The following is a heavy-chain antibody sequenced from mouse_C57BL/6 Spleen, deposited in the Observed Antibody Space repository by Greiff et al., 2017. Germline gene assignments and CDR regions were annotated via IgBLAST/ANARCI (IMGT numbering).Heavy chain of an antibody. V-gene: IGHV1-22*01. CDR2: INPNNGGT. Sequence: EVQLQQSGPELVKPGASVKMSCKASGYTFTDYNMHWVKQSHGKSLEWIGYINPNNGGTSYNQKFKGKATLTLNKSSSTAYMELRSLTSEDSAVYYCASLGRKGLDYWGQGTTLTVSS. CDR1: GYTFTDYN. CDR3: ASLGRKGLDY. J-gene: IGHJ2*01. D-gene: IGHD4-1*01.